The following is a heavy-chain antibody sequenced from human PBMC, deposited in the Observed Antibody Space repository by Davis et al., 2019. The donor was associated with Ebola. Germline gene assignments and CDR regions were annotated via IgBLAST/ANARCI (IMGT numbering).Heavy chain of an antibody. CDR2: IKEDGSQR. V-gene: IGHV3-7*03. CDR3: VGYCSGDHCYSLH. J-gene: IGHJ4*02. CDR1: GFTFSKFW. D-gene: IGHD2-15*01. Sequence: PGGSLRLSCAASGFTFSKFWMTWVRQAPGEGLEWVAHIKEDGSQRKYVDSVKGRFTISRDNAKNSLDLQMNSLRVEDTAVYYCVGYCSGDHCYSLHWGQGILVTVSS.